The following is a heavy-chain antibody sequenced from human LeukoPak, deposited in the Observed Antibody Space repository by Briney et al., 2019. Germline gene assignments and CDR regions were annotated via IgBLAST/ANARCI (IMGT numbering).Heavy chain of an antibody. CDR3: ARAPRSGSYYFYFDY. J-gene: IGHJ4*02. CDR2: ISAYNGNT. V-gene: IGHV1-18*01. Sequence: ASVKVSCKASGYTFTSYGINWVRQAPGQGLEWMGWISAYNGNTNYAQKLQGRVTMTTDTSTSTAYMELRSLRSDDTAVYYCARAPRSGSYYFYFDYWGQGTLVTVSS. D-gene: IGHD1-26*01. CDR1: GYTFTSYG.